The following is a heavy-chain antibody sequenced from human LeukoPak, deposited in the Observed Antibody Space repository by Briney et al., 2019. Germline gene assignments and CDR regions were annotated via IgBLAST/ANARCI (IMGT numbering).Heavy chain of an antibody. CDR2: INHSGST. D-gene: IGHD3-9*01. Sequence: SETLSLTCAVYGGSFSGYYWSWIRQPPGKGLEWIGEINHSGSTNYNPSLKSRVTISVDTSKNQFSLKLSSVTAADTAVYDCARIPDYDILTGPDYWGQGTLVSVSS. J-gene: IGHJ4*02. CDR3: ARIPDYDILTGPDY. V-gene: IGHV4-34*01. CDR1: GGSFSGYY.